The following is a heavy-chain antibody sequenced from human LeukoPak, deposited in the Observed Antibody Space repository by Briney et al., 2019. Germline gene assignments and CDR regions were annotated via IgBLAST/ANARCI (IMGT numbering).Heavy chain of an antibody. CDR2: ISSSGSTI. D-gene: IGHD3-3*01. CDR3: ASIRFLEWLFDY. J-gene: IGHJ4*02. Sequence: PGGSLRLSCAASGFTFSSYWMSWVRQAPGKGLEWVSYISSSGSTIYYADSVKGRFTISRDNAKNSLYLQMNSLRAEDTAVYYCASIRFLEWLFDYWGQGTLVTVSS. V-gene: IGHV3-48*03. CDR1: GFTFSSYW.